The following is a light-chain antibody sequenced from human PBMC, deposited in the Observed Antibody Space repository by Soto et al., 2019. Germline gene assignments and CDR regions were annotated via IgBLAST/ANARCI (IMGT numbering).Light chain of an antibody. CDR2: AAS. CDR3: QQYYSYPHT. J-gene: IGKJ1*01. V-gene: IGKV1-8*01. CDR1: QGISSY. Sequence: AIRMTQSPSSFSASTGDRVTITCRASQGISSYLAWYQQKPGKAPKLLIYAASTLQSGVPSRFSGSGSGTDFTLTISCLQSEDFATYYCQQYYSYPHTFGPGTKVEIK.